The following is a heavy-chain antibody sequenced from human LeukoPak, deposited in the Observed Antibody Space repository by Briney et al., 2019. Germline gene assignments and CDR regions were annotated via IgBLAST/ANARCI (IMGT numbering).Heavy chain of an antibody. Sequence: SETLSLTCAVSGGSVSGYYWTWVRQPLGKGLEWIGEISHTGGANYSPSLKSRVTIGLDTSKKQLSLKLESVTAADTAVYYCAREDYGTGSYYRGDAFDIWGHGTMVTVSS. CDR3: AREDYGTGSYYRGDAFDI. D-gene: IGHD3-10*01. CDR2: ISHTGGA. CDR1: GGSVSGYY. V-gene: IGHV4-34*01. J-gene: IGHJ3*02.